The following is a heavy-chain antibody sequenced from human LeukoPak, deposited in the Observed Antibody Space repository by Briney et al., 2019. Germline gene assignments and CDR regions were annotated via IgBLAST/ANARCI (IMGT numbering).Heavy chain of an antibody. CDR3: ARTQLGELPRPENWFDP. Sequence: GGSLRLSCAASGFTFSDYYMSWIRQAPGKGLEWVSYISSSSSYTNYADSVKGRFTISRANAKNSLYLQMNSLRAEDTAVYYCARTQLGELPRPENWFDPWGQGTLVTVSS. CDR1: GFTFSDYY. V-gene: IGHV3-11*06. J-gene: IGHJ5*02. D-gene: IGHD3-10*01. CDR2: ISSSSSYT.